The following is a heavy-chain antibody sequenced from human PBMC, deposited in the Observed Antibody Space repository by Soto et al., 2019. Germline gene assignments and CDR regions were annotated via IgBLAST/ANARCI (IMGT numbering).Heavy chain of an antibody. CDR1: GFTFSSYA. CDR2: ISGSGDST. V-gene: IGHV3-23*01. Sequence: EVQLLESGGGLVQPGGSLRLSCAASGFTFSSYAMSWVRQAPGKGLEWVSVISGSGDSTYYADSVKGRFTISRDNYNNTLYLQMNSLKAEDTAVYYCAKRGSSSYFDYWGQGTLVTVSS. D-gene: IGHD6-13*01. CDR3: AKRGSSSYFDY. J-gene: IGHJ4*02.